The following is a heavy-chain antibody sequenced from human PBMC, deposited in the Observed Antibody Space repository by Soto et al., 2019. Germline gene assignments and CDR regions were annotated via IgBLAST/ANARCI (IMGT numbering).Heavy chain of an antibody. J-gene: IGHJ5*02. CDR2: INHSGST. CDR1: GGSFSGYY. D-gene: IGHD2-8*01. V-gene: IGHV4-34*01. Sequence: SETLSLTCAVYGGSFSGYYWSWIRQPPGKGLEWIGEINHSGSTNYNPSLKSRVTISVDTSKNQFSLKLSSVTAEDTAVYYCARESRAGYCTNGVCYNDNWFDPWGQGTLVTVSS. CDR3: ARESRAGYCTNGVCYNDNWFDP.